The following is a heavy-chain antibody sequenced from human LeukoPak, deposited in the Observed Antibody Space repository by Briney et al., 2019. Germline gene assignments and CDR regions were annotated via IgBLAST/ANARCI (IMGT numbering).Heavy chain of an antibody. CDR1: GFTFGGYA. J-gene: IGHJ3*02. CDR2: IRSKAYGGTT. CDR3: TRAIGGAFDI. Sequence: GGSLRLSCTASGFTFGGYAMTWVRQAPGKGLEWVGFIRSKAYGGTTEYAASVKGRFTLSRDDSKSIAYLQMNSLKTEDTAVYYCTRAIGGAFDIWGQGTMVTVSS. V-gene: IGHV3-49*04.